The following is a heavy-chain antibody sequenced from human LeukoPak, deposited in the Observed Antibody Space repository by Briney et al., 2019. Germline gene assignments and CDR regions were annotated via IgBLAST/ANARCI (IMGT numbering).Heavy chain of an antibody. V-gene: IGHV3-48*03. J-gene: IGHJ4*02. CDR1: GLTYCSYE. Sequence: GGSLRLSCAASGLTYCSYEMNWVRQATGKWLEWVSYISSSGSTILYADSVKGRFNIYRHYAKNSLYLQMNSLRAEDTAMYYCARAVRYFGWLSPVDCWGQGTLVTVSS. CDR3: ARAVRYFGWLSPVDC. CDR2: ISSSGSTI. D-gene: IGHD3-9*01.